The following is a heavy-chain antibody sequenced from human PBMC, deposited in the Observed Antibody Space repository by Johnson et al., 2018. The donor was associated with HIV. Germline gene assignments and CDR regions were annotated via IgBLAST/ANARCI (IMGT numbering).Heavy chain of an antibody. CDR2: ISWNSGSI. CDR3: AKCGDADAFDI. J-gene: IGHJ3*02. V-gene: IGHV3-9*01. D-gene: IGHD3-10*01. CDR1: GFKFDDYA. Sequence: VHLVESGGGLVQPGRSLRLSCAASGFKFDDYAMHWARQVPGKGLEWVAGISWNSGSIGYADSVKGRFTISRDNSKNTLYLQMNSLRAEDTAVYYCAKCGDADAFDIWGQGTMVTVSS.